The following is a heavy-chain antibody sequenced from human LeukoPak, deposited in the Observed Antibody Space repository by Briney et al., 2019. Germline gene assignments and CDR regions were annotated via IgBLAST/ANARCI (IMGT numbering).Heavy chain of an antibody. Sequence: PGGSLRLSCAASGFTFSSYGMHWVRQAPGKGLEWVAVIWYDGSNKYHADSVKGRFTISRDNSKNTLYLQMNSLRAEDTAVYYCARDRANGDYADYWGQGTLVTVSS. CDR3: ARDRANGDYADY. D-gene: IGHD4-17*01. CDR2: IWYDGSNK. V-gene: IGHV3-33*01. J-gene: IGHJ4*02. CDR1: GFTFSSYG.